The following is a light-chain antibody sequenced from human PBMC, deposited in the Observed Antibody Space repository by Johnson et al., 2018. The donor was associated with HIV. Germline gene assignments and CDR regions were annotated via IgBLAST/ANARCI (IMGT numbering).Light chain of an antibody. J-gene: IGLJ1*01. Sequence: QSVLTQPPSVSAAPGQKVTISCSGSSSNIGNNYVSWYQQLPGTAPKLLIYENNKRPSGIPDRFSGSKSGTSATLGITRLQTGDEADYYCGTLGSSLSAFYGFGTGTKVTVL. CDR2: ENN. CDR3: GTLGSSLSAFYG. CDR1: SSNIGNNY. V-gene: IGLV1-51*02.